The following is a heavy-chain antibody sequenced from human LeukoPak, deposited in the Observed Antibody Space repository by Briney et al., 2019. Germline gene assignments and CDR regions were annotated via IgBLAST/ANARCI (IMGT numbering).Heavy chain of an antibody. Sequence: GGSLRLSCAASGFSVSTSYMSCVRQAPGEGLEWVSAVYSGGSTYYADSVKGRFTISRDNSKNTLSLQMISLIAEDTAVYYCARGQFGVVPSWAHAFDIWGQGTMVTVSS. J-gene: IGHJ3*02. CDR1: GFSVSTSY. CDR3: ARGQFGVVPSWAHAFDI. CDR2: VYSGGST. D-gene: IGHD3-3*01. V-gene: IGHV3-66*02.